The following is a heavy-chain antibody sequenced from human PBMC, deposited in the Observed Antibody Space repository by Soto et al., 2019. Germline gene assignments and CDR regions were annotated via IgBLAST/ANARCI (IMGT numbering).Heavy chain of an antibody. CDR3: ARGDFLSSGWSAEYFQH. CDR1: GFTFNLYS. CDR2: ISSSGSTI. D-gene: IGHD6-19*01. V-gene: IGHV3-48*02. J-gene: IGHJ1*01. Sequence: PGGSLRLSCEASGFTFNLYSMNWVRQAQGKGLEWVSYISSSGSTIHYADSVKGRLTISRDNARNSLYLQMNSLRDEDTAIYYCARGDFLSSGWSAEYFQHWGQGTLVTVSS.